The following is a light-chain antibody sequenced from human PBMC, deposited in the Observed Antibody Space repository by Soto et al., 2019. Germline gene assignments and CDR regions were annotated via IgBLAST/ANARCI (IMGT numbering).Light chain of an antibody. V-gene: IGKV3-15*01. CDR2: GAS. CDR1: QSVSSN. Sequence: DIVLTQSPGTLSLSPGERATLSCRASQSVSSNHLAWYQQKPGQAPRLLIYGASTRATGIPARFSGSGSGTEFTLTISSLQSEDFEVYYCQQYNNWPITFGQGTRLEIK. CDR3: QQYNNWPIT. J-gene: IGKJ5*01.